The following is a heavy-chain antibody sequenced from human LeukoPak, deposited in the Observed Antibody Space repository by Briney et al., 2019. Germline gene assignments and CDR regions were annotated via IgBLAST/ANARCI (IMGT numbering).Heavy chain of an antibody. CDR3: AKGPGYDSSGYYFDY. CDR1: GFTFSSYW. CDR2: IKQDGSEK. V-gene: IGHV3-7*03. Sequence: GGSLRLSCAASGFTFSSYWMSWVRQAPGKGLEWVANIKQDGSEKYYVDSVKGRFTISRDNAKNSLYLQMNSLRAEDTAVYYCAKGPGYDSSGYYFDYWGQGTLVTVSS. D-gene: IGHD3-22*01. J-gene: IGHJ4*02.